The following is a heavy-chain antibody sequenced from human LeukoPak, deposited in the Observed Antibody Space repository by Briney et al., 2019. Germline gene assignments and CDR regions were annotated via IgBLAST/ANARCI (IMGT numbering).Heavy chain of an antibody. CDR3: ATGNLGYCSGDNCPFVFDI. J-gene: IGHJ3*02. Sequence: SETLSLTCAVYGGSFSGYYCSWIGQPPGKGLEWIGEINHSGSTKYNPSLKSRVIISEDTSKNQFSLKLSSVTAADTAMYFCATGNLGYCSGDNCPFVFDIWGQGTMVTVSS. CDR2: INHSGST. CDR1: GGSFSGYY. D-gene: IGHD2-15*01. V-gene: IGHV4-34*01.